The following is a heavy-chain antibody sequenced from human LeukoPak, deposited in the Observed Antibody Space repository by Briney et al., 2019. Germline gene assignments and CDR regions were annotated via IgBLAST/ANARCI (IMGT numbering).Heavy chain of an antibody. J-gene: IGHJ4*02. V-gene: IGHV4-59*13. CDR3: ARAQYSGSCFDY. Sequence: SETLSLTCSVSVGSISGYFWSWVRQAPGTGLDWIGHIYYSGATNYNPSLRSRVTISVDTSKNQFSLKLRSVTAADTAVYYCARAQYSGSCFDYWGQGALVTVSS. D-gene: IGHD1-26*01. CDR1: VGSISGYF. CDR2: IYYSGAT.